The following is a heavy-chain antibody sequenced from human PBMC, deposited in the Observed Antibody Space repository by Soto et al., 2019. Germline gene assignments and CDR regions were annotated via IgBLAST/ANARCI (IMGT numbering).Heavy chain of an antibody. J-gene: IGHJ4*02. CDR3: ARVVVVAATPYSLDY. CDR2: ISAYNGNT. CDR1: GYTFTSYG. Sequence: ASVKVSCKASGYTFTSYGISWVRQAPGQGLEWMGWISAYNGNTNYAQKLQGRVTMTTDTSTSTAYMELRSLRSDDTAVYYCARVVVVAATPYSLDYWGQGTLVTVSS. D-gene: IGHD2-15*01. V-gene: IGHV1-18*01.